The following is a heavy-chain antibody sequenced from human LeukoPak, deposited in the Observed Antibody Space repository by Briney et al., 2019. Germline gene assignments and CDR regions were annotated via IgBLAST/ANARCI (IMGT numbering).Heavy chain of an antibody. CDR1: GDSIRSEPSH. Sequence: SETLSLTCTVSGDSIRSEPSHWSWIRQAPGKGLEWVGYISYNENTNYNPSLKSRVTISLDKFKNQFSLELTSVTAADTAVYYCARNRGWYATDVWGQGTTVTVSS. V-gene: IGHV4-61*01. CDR3: ARNRGWYATDV. J-gene: IGHJ6*02. D-gene: IGHD6-19*01. CDR2: ISYNENT.